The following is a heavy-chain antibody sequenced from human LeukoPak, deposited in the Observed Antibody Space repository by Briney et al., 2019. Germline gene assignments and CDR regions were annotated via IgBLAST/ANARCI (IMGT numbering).Heavy chain of an antibody. CDR2: IWYDGSNK. D-gene: IGHD2-2*02. Sequence: GGSLRLSCAASGFTFSSYGMHWVRQAPGKGLEWVAVIWYDGSNKYYADSVKGRFTISRDNSKNTLYLQMNSLRAEDTAVYYCARDDHCSSTSCYKAGWFDPWGQGTLVTVSS. CDR1: GFTFSSYG. J-gene: IGHJ5*02. V-gene: IGHV3-33*01. CDR3: ARDDHCSSTSCYKAGWFDP.